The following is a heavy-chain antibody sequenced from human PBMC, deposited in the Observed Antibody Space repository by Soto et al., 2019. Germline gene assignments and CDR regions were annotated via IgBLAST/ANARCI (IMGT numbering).Heavy chain of an antibody. Sequence: XETLSISWAVSGGSVSSSDYYWSWIRQPPGKVLEWIVYIYYSGSTNYNPSLKSRVTISIDMSKNQFSLNLSSVTAADTAVYYCATGRSGWYVDFDCWGQGTLVTVSS. J-gene: IGHJ4*02. CDR2: IYYSGST. CDR3: ATGRSGWYVDFDC. D-gene: IGHD6-19*01. V-gene: IGHV4-61*08. CDR1: GGSVSSSDYY.